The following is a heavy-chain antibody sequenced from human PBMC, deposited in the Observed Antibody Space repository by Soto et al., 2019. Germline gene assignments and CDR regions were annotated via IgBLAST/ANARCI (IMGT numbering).Heavy chain of an antibody. CDR1: GGSITTTNYY. CDR2: VFYTGDT. J-gene: IGHJ4*01. D-gene: IGHD6-13*01. CDR3: ASLQVPGNFDY. Sequence: SETLSLTCNVSGGSITTTNYYWSWVRQPPGKGLEWIANVFYTGDTYNSPSFRSRVTISVDTSKNQFSLKLTSVTAADTAMYYCASLQVPGNFDYWGHGTLVTSPQ. V-gene: IGHV4-39*01.